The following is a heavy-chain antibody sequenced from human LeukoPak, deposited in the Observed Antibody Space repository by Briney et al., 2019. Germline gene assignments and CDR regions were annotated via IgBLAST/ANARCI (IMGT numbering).Heavy chain of an antibody. CDR3: ASSFIGGRSGT. J-gene: IGHJ5*02. D-gene: IGHD2-15*01. CDR1: GGTFSSYA. CDR2: IIPILGIA. Sequence: SVKVSCKASGGTFSSYAISWVRQAPGQGLEWMGRIIPILGIANYAQKFQGRVTITADKSTSTAYMELNSLRAEDTAVYYCASSFIGGRSGTWGQGTLVTVSS. V-gene: IGHV1-69*04.